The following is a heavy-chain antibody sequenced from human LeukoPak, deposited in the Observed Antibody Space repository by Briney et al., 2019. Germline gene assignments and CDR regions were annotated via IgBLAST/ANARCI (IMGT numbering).Heavy chain of an antibody. CDR1: GYSFTGYY. CDR2: INPSGGST. CDR3: ARGPRIVLMVYDSYFDY. V-gene: IGHV1-46*01. Sequence: ASVKVSCKASGYSFTGYYMHWVRQAPGQGLEWMGIINPSGGSTSYAQKFQGRVTMTRDMSTSTVYMELSSLRSDDTAVYYCARGPRIVLMVYDSYFDYWGQGTLVTVSS. J-gene: IGHJ4*02. D-gene: IGHD2-8*01.